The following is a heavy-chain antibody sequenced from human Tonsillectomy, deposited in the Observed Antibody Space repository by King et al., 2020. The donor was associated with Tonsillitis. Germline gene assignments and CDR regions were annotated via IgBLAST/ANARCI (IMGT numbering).Heavy chain of an antibody. V-gene: IGHV3-30*18. CDR1: GFTFSSYG. Sequence: QVQLVESGGGVVQPGRSLRLSCAASGFTFSSYGMHWVRQAPGKGLEWVAVISYDGSNKYYAESVKGRFTISRDNSKNTLYLQMNSLRAEDTAVYYCAKDGAALSYYYYYMDVWGKGTTVTVSS. J-gene: IGHJ6*03. CDR3: AKDGAALSYYYYYMDV. D-gene: IGHD2/OR15-2a*01. CDR2: ISYDGSNK.